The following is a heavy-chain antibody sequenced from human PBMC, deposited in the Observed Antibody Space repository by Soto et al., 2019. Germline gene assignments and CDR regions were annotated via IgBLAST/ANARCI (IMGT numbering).Heavy chain of an antibody. V-gene: IGHV1-46*01. CDR2: ISASGGST. CDR1: GYTFTSYG. D-gene: IGHD6-6*01. J-gene: IGHJ6*02. CDR3: ARVSTEYRRYYGMDV. Sequence: ASVKVSCKASGYTFTSYGISWVRQAPGQGLEWMGIISASGGSTSYAQKFQGRVTMTRDTSTSTVYMELSSLRSEDTAVYYCARVSTEYRRYYGMDVWGQGTTVTVSS.